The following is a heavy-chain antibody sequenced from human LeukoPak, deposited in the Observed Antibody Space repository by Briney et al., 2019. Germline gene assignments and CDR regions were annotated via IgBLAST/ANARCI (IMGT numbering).Heavy chain of an antibody. CDR3: ARDRVTKQAPPGY. V-gene: IGHV3-33*01. CDR1: GFTFTNYG. CDR2: VWFDGTNK. Sequence: GGSLRLSCAASGFTFTNYGMHWVRQAPGKGLEWVAVVWFDGTNKYYADSVKGRFTISRDNSKNTVYLQMNSLRADDTAVYYCARDRVTKQAPPGYWGQGTLITVSS. D-gene: IGHD2-8*01. J-gene: IGHJ4*02.